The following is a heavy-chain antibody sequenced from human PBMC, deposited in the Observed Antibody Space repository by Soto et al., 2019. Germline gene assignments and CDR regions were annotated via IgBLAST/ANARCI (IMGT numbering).Heavy chain of an antibody. V-gene: IGHV1-2*02. CDR3: AKFEQGGSYPSYYYYGMDV. CDR2: MNPRSGDT. Sequence: ASVKVSCKTSGYTFIGYYMHWVRQAPGQGLEWMGWMNPRSGDTNYAQKFQGRVTMTRDASFTTAYMELRRLRSDDTAVYYCAKFEQGGSYPSYYYYGMDVWGQGTTVTVSS. J-gene: IGHJ6*02. CDR1: GYTFIGYY. D-gene: IGHD1-26*01.